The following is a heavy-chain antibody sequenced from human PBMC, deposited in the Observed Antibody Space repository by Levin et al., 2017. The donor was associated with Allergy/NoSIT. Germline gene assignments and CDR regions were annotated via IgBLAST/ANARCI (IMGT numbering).Heavy chain of an antibody. Sequence: GESLKISCKGSGYSFTSYWISWVRQMPGKGLEWMGRIDPSDSYTNYSPSFQGHVTISADKSISTAYLQWSSLKASDTAMYYCARKVAAAGTTGPEGWFDPWGQGTLVTVSS. D-gene: IGHD6-13*01. CDR2: IDPSDSYT. CDR1: GYSFTSYW. V-gene: IGHV5-10-1*01. CDR3: ARKVAAAGTTGPEGWFDP. J-gene: IGHJ5*02.